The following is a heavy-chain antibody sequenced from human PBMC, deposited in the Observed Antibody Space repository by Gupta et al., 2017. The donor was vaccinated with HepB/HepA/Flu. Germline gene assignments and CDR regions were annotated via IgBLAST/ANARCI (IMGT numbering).Heavy chain of an antibody. J-gene: IGHJ6*02. CDR2: ISGSGGST. CDR3: AKDRLSIAALSGYYYGMDV. V-gene: IGHV3-23*01. Sequence: DALLLASGGRLVQPGGSLRPSCAASGFTLSSYAMNWVRQAPGKGLECVSAISGSGGSTYYADSVKGRFTISRDNSKNTLYLQMNSLRAEDTAVYYCAKDRLSIAALSGYYYGMDVWGQGTTVTVSS. D-gene: IGHD6-6*01. CDR1: GFTLSSYA.